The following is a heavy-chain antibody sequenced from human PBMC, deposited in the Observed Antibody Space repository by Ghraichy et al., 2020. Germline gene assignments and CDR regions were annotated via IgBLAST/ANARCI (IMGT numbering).Heavy chain of an antibody. J-gene: IGHJ4*02. CDR3: ARDSGFWSPKDYFDT. CDR1: GGSISNYY. V-gene: IGHV4-59*01. Sequence: SETLSLTCTVSGGSISNYYWGWTRQPPGKGLEWIGNIYHSGSTNYNPSLRSRVTISVDTSKNQFSLKLSSVTAADTAVYYCARDSGFWSPKDYFDTWGQGFLVTVSS. D-gene: IGHD3-3*01. CDR2: IYHSGST.